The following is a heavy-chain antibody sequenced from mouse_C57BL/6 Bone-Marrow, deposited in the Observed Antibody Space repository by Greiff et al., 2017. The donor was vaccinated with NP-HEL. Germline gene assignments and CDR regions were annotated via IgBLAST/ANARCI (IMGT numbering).Heavy chain of an antibody. CDR1: GYTFTSYG. CDR3: ARLPYYYGSSYWYFDV. J-gene: IGHJ1*03. Sequence: QVHVKQSGAELARPGASVKLSCKASGYTFTSYGISWVKQRTGQGLEWIGEIYPRSGNTYYNEKFKGKATLTADKSSSTAYMELRSLTSEDSAVYFCARLPYYYGSSYWYFDVWGTGTTVTVSS. D-gene: IGHD1-1*01. CDR2: IYPRSGNT. V-gene: IGHV1-81*01.